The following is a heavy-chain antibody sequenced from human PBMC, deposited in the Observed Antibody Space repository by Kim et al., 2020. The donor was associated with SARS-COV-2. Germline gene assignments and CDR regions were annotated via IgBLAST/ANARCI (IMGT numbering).Heavy chain of an antibody. J-gene: IGHJ6*02. CDR3: ARAGGYYYDSSGHMDV. Sequence: FQGRVTITADESTSTAYMELGSLRSEDTAVYYCARAGGYYYDSSGHMDVWGQGTTVTVSS. V-gene: IGHV1-69*01. D-gene: IGHD3-22*01.